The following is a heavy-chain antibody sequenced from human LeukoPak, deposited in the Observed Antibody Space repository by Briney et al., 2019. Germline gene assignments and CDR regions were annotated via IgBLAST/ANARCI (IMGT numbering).Heavy chain of an antibody. CDR2: IYSGGST. CDR1: GFTVSSNY. D-gene: IGHD3-3*01. CDR3: ARLDFWSGYSFDY. J-gene: IGHJ4*02. V-gene: IGHV3-53*01. Sequence: GGSLRLSCAASGFTVSSNYMSWVRQAPGKGLEWVSVIYSGGSTYYAGSVKGRFTISRDNSKNTLYLQMNSLRAEDTAVYYCARLDFWSGYSFDYWGQGTLVTVSS.